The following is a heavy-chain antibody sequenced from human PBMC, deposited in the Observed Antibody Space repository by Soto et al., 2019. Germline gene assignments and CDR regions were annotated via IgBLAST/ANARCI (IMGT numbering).Heavy chain of an antibody. D-gene: IGHD4-17*01. CDR3: ARGKDDYGDYWYFDY. CDR1: GGTFSSYA. Sequence: GASVKVSCKASGGTFSSYAISWVRQAPGQGLEWMGGIIPIFGTANYAQKFQGRVTITADESTSTAYMELSSLRSEDTAVYYCARGKDDYGDYWYFDYWGQGTLVTVSS. V-gene: IGHV1-69*13. J-gene: IGHJ4*02. CDR2: IIPIFGTA.